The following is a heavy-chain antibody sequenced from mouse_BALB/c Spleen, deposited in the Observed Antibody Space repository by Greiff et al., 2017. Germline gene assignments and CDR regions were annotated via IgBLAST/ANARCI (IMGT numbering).Heavy chain of an antibody. Sequence: EVQGVESGAELVKPGASVKLSCTASGFNIKDTYMHWVKQRPEQGLEWIGRIDPANGNTKYDPKFQGKATITADTSSNTAYLQLSSLTSEDTAVYYCARSDPYAPYAMDYWGQGTSVTVSS. D-gene: IGHD6-5*01. V-gene: IGHV14-3*02. CDR2: IDPANGNT. J-gene: IGHJ4*01. CDR3: ARSDPYAPYAMDY. CDR1: GFNIKDTY.